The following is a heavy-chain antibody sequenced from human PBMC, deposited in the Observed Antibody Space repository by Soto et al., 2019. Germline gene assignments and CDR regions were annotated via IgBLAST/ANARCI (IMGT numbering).Heavy chain of an antibody. D-gene: IGHD3-10*01. Sequence: GGSLRLSCAASGFTFSTYSMNWVRQAPGKGLEWVSSISSSSTYIYYADSVKGRFTISRDNAKNSLFLQMNSLRAEDTAVYYCATFYGSGSLGSFDYWGQGTLVTVSS. CDR1: GFTFSTYS. CDR3: ATFYGSGSLGSFDY. CDR2: ISSSSTYI. J-gene: IGHJ4*02. V-gene: IGHV3-21*01.